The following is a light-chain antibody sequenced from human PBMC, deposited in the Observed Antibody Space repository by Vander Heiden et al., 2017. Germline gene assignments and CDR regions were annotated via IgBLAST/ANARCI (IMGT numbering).Light chain of an antibody. J-gene: IGLJ3*02. CDR1: NLGSKD. CDR2: RDT. V-gene: IGLV3-9*01. Sequence: SYQLTQPPSGSVALGPTAPFTCGGNNLGSKDMHWYQQKPGPAPVLVIYRDTRRPSGIPERFFGSNSGNTATLTISRAQAGDEAEYYCQVWDSSAWVFGGGTKLTVL. CDR3: QVWDSSAWV.